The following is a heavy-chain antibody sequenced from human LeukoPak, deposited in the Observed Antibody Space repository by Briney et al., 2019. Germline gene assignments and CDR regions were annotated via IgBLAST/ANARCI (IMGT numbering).Heavy chain of an antibody. CDR1: GFTFSSYS. J-gene: IGHJ4*02. V-gene: IGHV3-48*01. CDR2: ISSSSSTI. CDR3: ARDSPFIPFDY. D-gene: IGHD2-21*01. Sequence: GGSLRLSCAASGFTFSSYSMNWVRQAPGKGLEWVSYISSSSSTIYYADSVKGRFTISRDNAKNSLYLQMNSLRAEDTAVYYCARDSPFIPFDYWGQGTLVTVPS.